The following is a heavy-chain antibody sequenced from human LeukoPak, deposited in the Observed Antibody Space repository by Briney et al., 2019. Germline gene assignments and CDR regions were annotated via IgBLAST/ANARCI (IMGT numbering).Heavy chain of an antibody. CDR2: IYTTGRT. V-gene: IGHV4-4*07. Sequence: SETLPLTCDVSGVSIRSYWWSWVRKPAGKGLEWIGRIYTTGRTNYSPSFQSRVTMSIDVSSNQFSLTLRSVTAADTAVYYCARSGYTISAYHSDFWGQGAPVTVSS. CDR3: ARSGYTISAYHSDF. D-gene: IGHD5-18*01. CDR1: GVSIRSYW. J-gene: IGHJ4*02.